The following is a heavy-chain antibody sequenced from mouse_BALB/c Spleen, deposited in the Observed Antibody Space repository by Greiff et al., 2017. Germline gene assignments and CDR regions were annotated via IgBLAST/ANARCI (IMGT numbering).Heavy chain of an antibody. CDR2: ISSGSSTI. CDR3: ARSDDCDGGYYYATDY. CDR1: GFTFSSFG. J-gene: IGHJ4*01. V-gene: IGHV5-17*02. Sequence: EVKLMESGGGLVQPGGSRKLSCAASGFTFSSFGMHWVRQAPEKGLEWVAYISSGSSTIYYADTVKGRFTISRDNPKNTLFLQMTSLRSEDTAMYYCARSDDCDGGYYYATDYWGQGTSVTVSS. D-gene: IGHD2-13*01.